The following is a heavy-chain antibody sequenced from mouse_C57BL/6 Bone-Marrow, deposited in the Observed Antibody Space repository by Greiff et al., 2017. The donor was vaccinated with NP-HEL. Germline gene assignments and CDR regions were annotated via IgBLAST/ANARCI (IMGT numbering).Heavy chain of an antibody. CDR1: GYTFTDYY. D-gene: IGHD1-1*01. CDR2: INPNNGGT. V-gene: IGHV1-26*01. CDR3: ARGGAEVGGY. J-gene: IGHJ2*01. Sequence: EVQLQQSGPELVKPGASVKISCKASGYTFTDYYMNWVKQSHGKSLEWIGDINPNNGGTSYNQKFKGKATLTVDKSSSTAYMELRSLTSEDSAVYYCARGGAEVGGYWGQGTTLTVSS.